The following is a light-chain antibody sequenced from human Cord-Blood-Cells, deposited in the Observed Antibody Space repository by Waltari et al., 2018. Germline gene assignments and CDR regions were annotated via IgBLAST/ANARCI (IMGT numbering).Light chain of an antibody. J-gene: IGLJ2*01. CDR3: SSYAGSNNFDVV. Sequence: QSALTQPPSASGSPGQSVTISCTGTSSDVGGYNYASWYQPHPGKPPKPMIYEVSKRPSGVPDRFSGSKSGNTASLTVSGLQAEDEADYYCSSYAGSNNFDVVFGGGTKLTVL. CDR1: SSDVGGYNY. CDR2: EVS. V-gene: IGLV2-8*01.